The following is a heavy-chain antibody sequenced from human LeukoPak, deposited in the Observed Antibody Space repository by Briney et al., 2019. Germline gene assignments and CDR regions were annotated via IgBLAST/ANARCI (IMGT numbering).Heavy chain of an antibody. CDR1: GFTFNNYV. Sequence: PGGSLRLSCTASGFTFNNYVMSWVRQAPGKGLEWVAVISHDGSNKDYTDSVKGRFTISRDNSKNTLYLQMNSLRAEDTAVYYCAKDDRITVTGTPFDYWGQGTLVTVSS. CDR2: ISHDGSNK. D-gene: IGHD6-19*01. CDR3: AKDDRITVTGTPFDY. J-gene: IGHJ4*02. V-gene: IGHV3-30*18.